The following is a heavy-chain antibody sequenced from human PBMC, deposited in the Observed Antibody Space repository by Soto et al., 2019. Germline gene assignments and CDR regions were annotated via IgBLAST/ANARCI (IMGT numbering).Heavy chain of an antibody. D-gene: IGHD3-9*01. V-gene: IGHV3-7*05. CDR1: GFTFSSYW. CDR2: IKQDGSEK. J-gene: IGHJ4*02. Sequence: GGALRLSCAGSGFTFSSYWVSWVRQAPGKGLEWVANIKQDGSEKYYVDSVKGRFTISRDNAKNSLYLQMNSLRAEDTAVYYCAHFDWFIDYWGQGTLVTVSS. CDR3: AHFDWFIDY.